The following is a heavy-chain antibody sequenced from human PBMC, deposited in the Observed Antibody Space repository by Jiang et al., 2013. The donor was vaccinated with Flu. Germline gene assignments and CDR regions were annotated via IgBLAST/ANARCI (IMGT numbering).Heavy chain of an antibody. CDR1: GGSISSSSYY. CDR3: AGLSKTYYHDSSGYYYFDY. Sequence: GPGLVKPSETLSLTCTVSGGSISSSSYYWGWIRQPPGKGLEWIGSIYYSGSTYYNPSLKSRVTISVETSKNQFSLKLSSVTAADTAVYYCAGLSKTYYHDSSGYYYFDYWGQGTLVTVSS. CDR2: IYYSGST. J-gene: IGHJ4*02. V-gene: IGHV4-39*01. D-gene: IGHD3-22*01.